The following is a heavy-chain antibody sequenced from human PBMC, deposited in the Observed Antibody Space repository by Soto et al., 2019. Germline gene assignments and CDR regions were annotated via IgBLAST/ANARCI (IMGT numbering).Heavy chain of an antibody. D-gene: IGHD3-16*01. CDR3: VRERLGENNWFDP. V-gene: IGHV4-30-4*01. Sequence: QVQLQESGPGLVKPSQTLSLTCTVSGGSISSGDYYWSWIRQPPGKGLEWIGYIYYSGSTYYNPSLKSRVTISVDTSKNQFSLKLSSVTAADTAVYYCVRERLGENNWFDPWGQGTLVTVSS. CDR2: IYYSGST. J-gene: IGHJ5*02. CDR1: GGSISSGDYY.